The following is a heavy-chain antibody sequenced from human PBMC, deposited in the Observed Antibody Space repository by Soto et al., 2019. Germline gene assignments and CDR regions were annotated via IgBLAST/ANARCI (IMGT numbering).Heavy chain of an antibody. CDR2: LYSSGST. J-gene: IGHJ4*02. CDR3: ARRVSAYYDC. Sequence: QVQLQESGPGLVKPSETLSLTCTVSGASVSRYYVAWIRQSPGKGLEWIGFLYSSGSTNYNSSLKSRVTISVDTSKTQFSLRLSSVTAADTAVYYCARRVSAYYDCWGQGTRVTVSS. CDR1: GASVSRYY. V-gene: IGHV4-59*02. D-gene: IGHD2-8*01.